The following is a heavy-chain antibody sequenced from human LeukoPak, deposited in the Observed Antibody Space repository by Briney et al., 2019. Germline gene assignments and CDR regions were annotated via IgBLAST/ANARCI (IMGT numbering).Heavy chain of an antibody. CDR2: IYHSGST. CDR1: GGSISSGGYS. CDR3: ARDQAYPSSGYAY. D-gene: IGHD3-22*01. Sequence: SQTLSLTCAVSGGSISSGGYSWSWIRQPPGKGLEWIGYIYHSGSTYYNPSLKSRVTISVDRSKNQFSLKLSSVTAADTAVYYCARDQAYPSSGYAYWGQGTLVTVSS. V-gene: IGHV4-30-2*01. J-gene: IGHJ4*02.